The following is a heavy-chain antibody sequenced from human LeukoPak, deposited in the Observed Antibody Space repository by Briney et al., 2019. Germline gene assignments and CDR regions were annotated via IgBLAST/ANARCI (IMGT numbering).Heavy chain of an antibody. J-gene: IGHJ4*02. D-gene: IGHD2-15*01. CDR2: INSSSSYI. CDR1: GFTFSSYS. V-gene: IGHV3-21*01. Sequence: GGSLRLSCAASGFTFSSYSMNWVRQAPGKGLDWVSSINSSSSYIYYADSVKGRFTISRDNAKNSLYLQMNSLRAEDTAEYYCARCRDIVVVVAEPFDCWGQGTLVTVSS. CDR3: ARCRDIVVVVAEPFDC.